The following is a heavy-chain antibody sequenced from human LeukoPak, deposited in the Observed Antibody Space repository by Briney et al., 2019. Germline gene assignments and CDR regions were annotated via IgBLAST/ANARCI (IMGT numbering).Heavy chain of an antibody. CDR2: INHSGST. Sequence: SETLSLTCAVYGGSFSGYYWSWIRQPPGKGLEWIGEINHSGSTNYNPSLKSRVTISVDTSKSQFSLKLSSVTAADTAVYYCARNLAMITFGGVIAPSFYFDYWGQGTLVTVSS. CDR1: GGSFSGYY. V-gene: IGHV4-34*01. J-gene: IGHJ4*02. D-gene: IGHD3-16*02. CDR3: ARNLAMITFGGVIAPSFYFDY.